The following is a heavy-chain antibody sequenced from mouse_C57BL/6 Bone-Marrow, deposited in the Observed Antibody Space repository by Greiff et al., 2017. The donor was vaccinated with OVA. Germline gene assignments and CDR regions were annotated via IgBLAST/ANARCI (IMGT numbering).Heavy chain of an antibody. CDR1: GYSFTDYN. CDR2: INPNYGTT. J-gene: IGHJ4*01. Sequence: VHVKQSGPELVKPGASVKISCKASGYSFTDYNMNWVKQSNGKSLEWIGVINPNYGTTSYNQKFKGKATLTVDQSSSTAYMQLNSLTSEDSAVYYCASPPFPSYYAMDYWGQGTSVTVSS. CDR3: ASPPFPSYYAMDY. V-gene: IGHV1-39*01.